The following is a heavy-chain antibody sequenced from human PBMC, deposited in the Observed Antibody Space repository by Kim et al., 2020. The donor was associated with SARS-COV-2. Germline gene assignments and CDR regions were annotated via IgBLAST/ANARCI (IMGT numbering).Heavy chain of an antibody. CDR2: INHSGST. CDR1: GGSFSGYY. CDR3: ARWTENWGSITYNWFDP. D-gene: IGHD7-27*01. Sequence: ETLSLTCAVYGGSFSGYYWSWIRQPPGKGLEWIGEINHSGSTNYNPSLKSRVTISVDTSKNQFSLKLSSVTAADTAVYYCARWTENWGSITYNWFDPWGQGTLVTVSS. V-gene: IGHV4-34*01. J-gene: IGHJ5*02.